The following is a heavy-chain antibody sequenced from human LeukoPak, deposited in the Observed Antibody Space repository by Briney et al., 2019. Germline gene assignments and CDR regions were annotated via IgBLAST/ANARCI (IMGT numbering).Heavy chain of an antibody. Sequence: PSETLSLTCAVYGGSFSGYYWSWIRQPPGKGLEWIGEINHSGSTNYNPSLKSRVTISVDTSKNQFSLKLSSVTAADTAVYYCARATRVTSFRVVIIVLGAFDIWRQGTRVTVSA. CDR2: INHSGST. D-gene: IGHD3-3*01. V-gene: IGHV4-34*01. CDR3: ARATRVTSFRVVIIVLGAFDI. J-gene: IGHJ3*02. CDR1: GGSFSGYY.